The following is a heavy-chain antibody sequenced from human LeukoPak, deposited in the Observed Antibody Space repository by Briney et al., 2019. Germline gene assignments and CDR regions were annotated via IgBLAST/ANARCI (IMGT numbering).Heavy chain of an antibody. CDR3: ARGLRDGYNAEFDY. J-gene: IGHJ4*02. Sequence: GGSLRLSCAASGFTFSSYGMHWVRQAPGKGLEWVAVIWYDGSNKYYADSVKGRFTISRNNSKNTLYLQMNSPRAEDTAVYYCARGLRDGYNAEFDYWGQGTLVTVSS. D-gene: IGHD5-24*01. V-gene: IGHV3-33*01. CDR2: IWYDGSNK. CDR1: GFTFSSYG.